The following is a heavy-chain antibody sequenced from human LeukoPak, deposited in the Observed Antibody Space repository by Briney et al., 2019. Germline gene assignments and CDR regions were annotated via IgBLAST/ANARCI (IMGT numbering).Heavy chain of an antibody. J-gene: IGHJ4*02. V-gene: IGHV4-38-2*02. CDR2: IFHTGSSGST. CDR3: ARDLGSGWSKYIFDY. D-gene: IGHD6-13*01. CDR1: GYSISSGYY. Sequence: SETLSLTCTVSGYSISSGYYWGWIRPPPGKGLEWIGSIFHTGSSGSTYYNPSLKSRITISLDTSKNQFSLKLNSVTAADTAVYYCARDLGSGWSKYIFDYWGQGTLVTVSS.